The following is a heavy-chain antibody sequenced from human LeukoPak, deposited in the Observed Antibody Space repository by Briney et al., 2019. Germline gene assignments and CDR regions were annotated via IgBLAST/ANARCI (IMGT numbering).Heavy chain of an antibody. Sequence: PGGSLRLSCVASGFTFRADNMNWVRQAPGKGLEWVAYISSVSRTIYYADSVKGRFTISRDNAQNSLYLQMSSLRDEDTAVYYCARDICISTSCSYGMDVWGQGTTVTVSS. D-gene: IGHD2-2*01. CDR3: ARDICISTSCSYGMDV. CDR1: GFTFRADN. CDR2: ISSVSRTI. J-gene: IGHJ6*02. V-gene: IGHV3-48*02.